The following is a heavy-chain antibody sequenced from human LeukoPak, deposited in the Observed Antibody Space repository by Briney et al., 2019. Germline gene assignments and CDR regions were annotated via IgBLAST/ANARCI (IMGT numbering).Heavy chain of an antibody. Sequence: PGGSLRLSCAASGFTFSDYYMGWIRQAPGKGLEWVSYISSSGSTIYYADSVKGRFTISRDNAKNSLYLQMNSLRAEDTAVYYCARNYYDSSGYCHFDYWGQGTLVTVSS. D-gene: IGHD3-22*01. CDR3: ARNYYDSSGYCHFDY. CDR1: GFTFSDYY. J-gene: IGHJ4*02. V-gene: IGHV3-11*04. CDR2: ISSSGSTI.